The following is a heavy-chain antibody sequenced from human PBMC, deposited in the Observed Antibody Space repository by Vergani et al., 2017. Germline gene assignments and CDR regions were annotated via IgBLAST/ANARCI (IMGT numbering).Heavy chain of an antibody. D-gene: IGHD3-10*01. J-gene: IGHJ4*02. Sequence: EVQLLESGGGLVQPGGSLRLTRAASEFTFSNYAMNWVCQAPGKGLEWVSGISGSGVSAYYTDSVKGRFTISRDNSKNMLFLQMNNLRTEDTAIYYCAKQYFVSGNYLFDYWGQGTLVTVSS. CDR3: AKQYFVSGNYLFDY. CDR1: EFTFSNYA. CDR2: ISGSGVSA. V-gene: IGHV3-23*01.